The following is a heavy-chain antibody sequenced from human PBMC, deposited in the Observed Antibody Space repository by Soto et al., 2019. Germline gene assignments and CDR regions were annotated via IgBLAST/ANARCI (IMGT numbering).Heavy chain of an antibody. CDR3: TRHFGDYYGSGSYPNYYCYMDV. CDR2: IRSKANSYAA. J-gene: IGHJ6*03. Sequence: LRLSCAASGFTFSGSAMHWVRQASGKGLEWVGRIRSKANSYAAAYAASVKGRFTISRDDSKNTAYLQMNSLKTEDTAVYYCTRHFGDYYGSGSYPNYYCYMDVWGKGTTVTVSS. V-gene: IGHV3-73*01. D-gene: IGHD3-10*01. CDR1: GFTFSGSA.